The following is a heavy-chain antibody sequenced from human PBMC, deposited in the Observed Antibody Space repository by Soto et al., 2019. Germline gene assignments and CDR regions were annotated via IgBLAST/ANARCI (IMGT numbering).Heavy chain of an antibody. CDR1: GGSIRNNY. Sequence: SETLSLTCTVSGGSIRNNYWSWIRQPPGKGLEWIGYIYYSGSTNYNPSLKSRVTISVDTSKNQFSLKLSSVTAADTAVYYCARSVFPWGQGTLVTVSS. CDR2: IYYSGST. J-gene: IGHJ5*02. V-gene: IGHV4-59*01. CDR3: ARSVFP.